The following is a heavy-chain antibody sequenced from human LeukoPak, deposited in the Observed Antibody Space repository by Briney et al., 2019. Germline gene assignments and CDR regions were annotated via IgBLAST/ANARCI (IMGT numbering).Heavy chain of an antibody. V-gene: IGHV3-7*01. J-gene: IGHJ6*04. D-gene: IGHD6-19*01. CDR2: IKKDGSEK. CDR3: ARVKEAGLDV. CDR1: GFTFSDYW. Sequence: GGSLRLSCAASGFTFSDYWMTWVRQAPGKGLEWVANIKKDGSEKYYVGSVKGRFTISRDNAKNSLSLQMNSPRAEDTALYYCARVKEAGLDVWGKGTTVTVSS.